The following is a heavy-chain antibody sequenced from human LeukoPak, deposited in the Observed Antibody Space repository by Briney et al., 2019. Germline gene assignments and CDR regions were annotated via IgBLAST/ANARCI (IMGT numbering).Heavy chain of an antibody. CDR3: ARDRRVPTAIDY. CDR2: INPNSGGT. J-gene: IGHJ4*02. V-gene: IGHV1-2*02. Sequence: ASVKVSCKASGYTFTGYFLHWVRQAPGQGLEWMGWINPNSGGTTFAQKFQGRVTMTRDTSISTAYMELSRLRSDDTAVYYCARDRRVPTAIDYWGQGTLVTVSS. D-gene: IGHD2-21*02. CDR1: GYTFTGYF.